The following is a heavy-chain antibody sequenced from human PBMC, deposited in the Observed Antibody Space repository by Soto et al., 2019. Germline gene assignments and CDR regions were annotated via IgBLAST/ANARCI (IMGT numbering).Heavy chain of an antibody. V-gene: IGHV3-30-3*01. D-gene: IGHD1-26*01. J-gene: IGHJ6*02. CDR1: GFTFSSYA. CDR2: ISYDGSNK. CDR3: ARDIGGDYYYYGMDV. Sequence: QVQLVESGGGVVQPGRSLRLSCAASGFTFSSYAMHWVRQAPGKGLEWVAVISYDGSNKYYADSVKGRFTISRDNSKNTLYLQMNSLRAEDTAVCYCARDIGGDYYYYGMDVWGQGTTVTVSS.